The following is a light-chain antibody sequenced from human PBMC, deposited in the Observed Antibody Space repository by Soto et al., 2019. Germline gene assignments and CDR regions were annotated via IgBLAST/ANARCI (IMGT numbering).Light chain of an antibody. CDR3: QQYGTSEII. J-gene: IGKJ5*01. V-gene: IGKV3-20*01. CDR2: DTS. CDR1: QSLTNSD. Sequence: VLTQSPDTLSLSPGNRATLSCRASQSLTNSDIAWYQVKPGQAPRLLIYDTSSRATGIPDRFSGSGSGTDFTLTITRLEPEDFAVFYCQQYGTSEIIFGQGTRLEIK.